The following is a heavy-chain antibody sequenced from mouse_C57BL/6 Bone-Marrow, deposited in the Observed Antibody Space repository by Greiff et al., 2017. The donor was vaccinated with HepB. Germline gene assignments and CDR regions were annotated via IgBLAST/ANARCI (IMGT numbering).Heavy chain of an antibody. CDR1: GFTFSDYG. CDR2: ISSGSSTI. J-gene: IGHJ3*01. D-gene: IGHD2-2*01. CDR3: ARGGYLAY. V-gene: IGHV5-17*01. Sequence: EVQLMESGGGLVKPGGSLKLSCAASGFTFSDYGMHWVRQAPEKGLEWVAYISSGSSTIYYADTVKGRFTISRDNAKNTLFLQMTSLRSEDTAMYYCARGGYLAYWGQGTLVTVSA.